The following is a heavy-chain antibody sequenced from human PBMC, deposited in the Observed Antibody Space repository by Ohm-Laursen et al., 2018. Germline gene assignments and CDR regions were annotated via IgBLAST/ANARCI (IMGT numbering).Heavy chain of an antibody. CDR3: ARSYRYFDL. V-gene: IGHV3-74*01. CDR1: GFTFSDYW. CDR2: IKGDGSAT. Sequence: SLRLSCAASGFTFSDYWIHWVRQVPGKGLVWVSDIKGDGSATTYADSVKGRFTISRDNAKNSLYLQMNSLRAEDTAVYYCARSYRYFDLWGRGTLVTVSS. J-gene: IGHJ2*01.